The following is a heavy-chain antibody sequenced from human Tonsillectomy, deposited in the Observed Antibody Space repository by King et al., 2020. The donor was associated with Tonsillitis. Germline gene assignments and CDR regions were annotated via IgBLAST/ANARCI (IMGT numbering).Heavy chain of an antibody. V-gene: IGHV4-30-4*01. J-gene: IGHJ4*02. CDR1: GGSINSVDYY. Sequence: VQLQESGPALVKPSQTLSLTCSVSGGSINSVDYYWSWIRQPPGKGLEGIGYIFYNGNTYYNPALQGQATLSIDTSKNHFSLKLTSVTAADTAVYYCARAKIYYFDHWGQGTLVTVSS. D-gene: IGHD3-3*01. CDR2: IFYNGNT. CDR3: ARAKIYYFDH.